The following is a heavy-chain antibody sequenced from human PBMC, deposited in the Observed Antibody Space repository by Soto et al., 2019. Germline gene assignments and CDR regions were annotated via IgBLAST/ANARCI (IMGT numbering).Heavy chain of an antibody. D-gene: IGHD3-9*01. V-gene: IGHV3-33*01. Sequence: QVQLVESGGGVVQPGRSLRLSCAASGFTFSSYGMHWVRQAPGKGLEWVAVIWYDGSNKYYADSVKGRFTISRDNSKNTLYLQMNSLRAEDRAVYYCARDSHDILTGTDHGMDVWGQGTTVTVSS. CDR2: IWYDGSNK. J-gene: IGHJ6*02. CDR3: ARDSHDILTGTDHGMDV. CDR1: GFTFSSYG.